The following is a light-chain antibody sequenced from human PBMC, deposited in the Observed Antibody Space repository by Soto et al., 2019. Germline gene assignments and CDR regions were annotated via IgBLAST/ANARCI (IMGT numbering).Light chain of an antibody. CDR3: QQRTNWPLT. Sequence: EIVLTQSPATLSLSPGERATLSCRASQSVGSSLAWYQQKPGQAPRLLIYDASTRATGIPARFSGSGSGTDFTLTISSLELEDFAVYYCQQRTNWPLTFGRGTKVEIK. CDR1: QSVGSS. V-gene: IGKV3-11*01. J-gene: IGKJ4*01. CDR2: DAS.